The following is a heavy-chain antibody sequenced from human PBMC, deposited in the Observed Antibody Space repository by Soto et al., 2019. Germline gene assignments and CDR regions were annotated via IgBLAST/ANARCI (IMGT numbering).Heavy chain of an antibody. CDR2: INSDGSST. CDR1: GFTFSSYW. CDR3: ARDRHDTPYYYYYYGMDV. V-gene: IGHV3-74*01. Sequence: GGSLILSCAASGFTFSSYWMHWVRQAPGKGLVWVSRINSDGSSTSYADSVKGRFTISRDNAKNTLYLQMNSLRAEDTAVYYCARDRHDTPYYYYYYGMDVWGQGTTVIVSS. J-gene: IGHJ6*02. D-gene: IGHD2-15*01.